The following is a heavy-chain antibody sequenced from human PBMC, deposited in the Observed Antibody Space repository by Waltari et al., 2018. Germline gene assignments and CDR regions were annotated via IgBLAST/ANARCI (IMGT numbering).Heavy chain of an antibody. CDR2: IYTSGST. Sequence: QVQLQESGPGLVKPSQTLSLTCTVSGGSISSGSYCGSGLRQPAGKGLEWIRRIYTSGSTNYNPSLKSRVTISVDTSKNQFSLKLSSVTAADTAVYYCARDTTYYYGSGSIYWGQGTLVTVSS. D-gene: IGHD3-10*01. V-gene: IGHV4-61*02. CDR3: ARDTTYYYGSGSIY. J-gene: IGHJ4*02. CDR1: GGSISSGSYC.